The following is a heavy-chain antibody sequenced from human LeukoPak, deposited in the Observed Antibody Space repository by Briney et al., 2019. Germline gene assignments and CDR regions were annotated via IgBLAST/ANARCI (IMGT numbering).Heavy chain of an antibody. Sequence: GVSLRLSCAASGFTFSSYAMSWVRQAPGKGLEWVSAISGSGGSTYYADSVKGRFTISRDNSKNTLYLQMNSLRAEDTAVYYCAKDRSGGGYSGYDLVFDYWGQGTLVTVSS. V-gene: IGHV3-23*01. J-gene: IGHJ4*02. CDR2: ISGSGGST. CDR1: GFTFSSYA. CDR3: AKDRSGGGYSGYDLVFDY. D-gene: IGHD5-12*01.